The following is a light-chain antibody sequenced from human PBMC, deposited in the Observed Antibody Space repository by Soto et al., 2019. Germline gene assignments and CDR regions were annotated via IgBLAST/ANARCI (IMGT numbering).Light chain of an antibody. Sequence: DVRLTQSPSSLSASVGDRVTITCRANQSISFFLNWYQQRPGRAPKLLIYGASNLLSGVPSRFTGSRSGTEFTLVISSLQVDDFATYYCQEALNEPWTFGQGTKLDIK. J-gene: IGKJ1*01. CDR1: QSISFF. CDR3: QEALNEPWT. CDR2: GAS. V-gene: IGKV1-39*01.